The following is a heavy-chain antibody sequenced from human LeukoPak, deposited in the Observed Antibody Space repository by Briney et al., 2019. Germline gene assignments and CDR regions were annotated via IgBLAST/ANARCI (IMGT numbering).Heavy chain of an antibody. CDR2: ISSSSSYI. Sequence: PGGSLRLSCAASGFTFSSYSMNWVRRAPGKGLEWVSSISSSSSYIYYADSVKGRFAISRDNAKNSLYLQMNSLRAEDTAVYYCARDGNFETYYYGSGHYYYGMDVWGQGTTVTVSS. J-gene: IGHJ6*02. CDR1: GFTFSSYS. D-gene: IGHD3-10*01. V-gene: IGHV3-21*01. CDR3: ARDGNFETYYYGSGHYYYGMDV.